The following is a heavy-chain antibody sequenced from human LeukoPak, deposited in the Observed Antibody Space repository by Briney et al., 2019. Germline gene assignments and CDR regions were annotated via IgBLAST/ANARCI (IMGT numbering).Heavy chain of an antibody. CDR1: GGSISGSTSY. V-gene: IGHV4-39*07. Sequence: SETLSLTCTVSGGSISGSTSYWGWIRQSPGKGLEWIGLLNYSGTTYYNPSFKSRVTISIDMSNNHFFLTLKSVTAADKAVYYCARDSGPWGVFDPWGQGTLVTVSS. CDR2: LNYSGTT. D-gene: IGHD3-10*01. J-gene: IGHJ5*02. CDR3: ARDSGPWGVFDP.